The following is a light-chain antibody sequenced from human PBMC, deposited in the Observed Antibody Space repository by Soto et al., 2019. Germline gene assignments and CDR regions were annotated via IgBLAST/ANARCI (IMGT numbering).Light chain of an antibody. V-gene: IGKV1D-12*01. CDR1: QGISTK. CDR3: QQTNSFPLT. CDR2: AAA. J-gene: IGKJ4*01. Sequence: DIQMTQSPSSVSASVGDRVSITCRASQGISTKLAWYQQKPGKAPDLLIYAAATLEGGVPSRFSGSGSGTDFTLTISSLQPEDFATYYCQQTNSFPLTFGGGTKVEIK.